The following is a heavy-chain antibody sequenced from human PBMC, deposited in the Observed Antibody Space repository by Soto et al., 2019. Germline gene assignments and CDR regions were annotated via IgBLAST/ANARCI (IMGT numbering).Heavy chain of an antibody. J-gene: IGHJ6*02. CDR3: ARDSGGYDFWSGSFYYYYGMDV. D-gene: IGHD3-3*01. CDR2: ISAYNGNT. V-gene: IGHV1-18*01. Sequence: ASAKVSCKASGYTFTSYGISWVRQAPGQGLEWMGWISAYNGNTNYAQKLQGRVTMTTDTSTSTAYMELRSLRSDDTAVYYCARDSGGYDFWSGSFYYYYGMDVWGQGTTVTVSS. CDR1: GYTFTSYG.